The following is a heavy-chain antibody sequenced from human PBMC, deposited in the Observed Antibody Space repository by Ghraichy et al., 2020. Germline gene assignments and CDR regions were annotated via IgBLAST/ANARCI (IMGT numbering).Heavy chain of an antibody. CDR1: GFTFSTYW. Sequence: GGSLRLSCVVSGFTFSTYWMTWVRQAPGKGLVWVSRINSDESSTSYADSVKGRFTISRDNAKNTLYLQMNSLRAEDTAVYYCTVPGIAPGGGDYWGQGILVTVSS. CDR3: TVPGIAPGGGDY. J-gene: IGHJ4*02. V-gene: IGHV3-74*01. D-gene: IGHD6-13*01. CDR2: INSDESST.